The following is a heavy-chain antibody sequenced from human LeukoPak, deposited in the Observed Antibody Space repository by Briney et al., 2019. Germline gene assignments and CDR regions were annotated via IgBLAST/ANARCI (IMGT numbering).Heavy chain of an antibody. Sequence: PGRSLRLSCAASGFTFSSSGMHWVRQAPGKGLEWVAVISYDGNNNYYADSVRGRFTISRDNSKNTVNLQVNSLRPEDTAVYYCAREQLYSGYYGLDVWGQGTTLTVSS. V-gene: IGHV3-30*19. CDR3: AREQLYSGYYGLDV. J-gene: IGHJ6*02. D-gene: IGHD2-21*01. CDR2: ISYDGNNN. CDR1: GFTFSSSG.